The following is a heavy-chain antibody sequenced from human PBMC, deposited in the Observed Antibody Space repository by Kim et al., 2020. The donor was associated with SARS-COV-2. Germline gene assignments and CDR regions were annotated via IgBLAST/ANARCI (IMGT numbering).Heavy chain of an antibody. V-gene: IGHV3-9*01. CDR3: AKASWTPPLDYYYGMDV. J-gene: IGHJ6*02. D-gene: IGHD2-2*01. CDR2: ISWNSGSI. CDR1: GFTFDDYA. Sequence: GGSLRLSCAASGFTFDDYAMHWVRQAPGKGLEWVSGISWNSGSIGYADSVKGRFTISRDNAKNSLYLQMNSLRAEDTALYYCAKASWTPPLDYYYGMDVWGQGTTVTVSS.